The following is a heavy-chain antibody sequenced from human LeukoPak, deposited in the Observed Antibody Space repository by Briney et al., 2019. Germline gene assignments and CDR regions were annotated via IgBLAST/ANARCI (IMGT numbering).Heavy chain of an antibody. Sequence: SETLSLTCSVSGGSISYYYWSWIRQPPGKGLEWIGYIYYSGSTNYNPSLKSRVTMSVDTSKNQFSLRLSSVTAADTAVYYCARERDGYNSNYYYMDVWGKGTTVTISS. CDR2: IYYSGST. V-gene: IGHV4-59*01. CDR3: ARERDGYNSNYYYMDV. J-gene: IGHJ6*03. CDR1: GGSISYYY. D-gene: IGHD5-24*01.